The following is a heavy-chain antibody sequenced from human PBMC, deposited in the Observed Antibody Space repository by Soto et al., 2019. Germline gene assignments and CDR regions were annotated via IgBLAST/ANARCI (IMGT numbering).Heavy chain of an antibody. J-gene: IGHJ6*02. V-gene: IGHV1-69*13. D-gene: IGHD5-12*01. CDR2: IIPMFDTA. Sequence: SVKVSCKASGGSFTDSTINWVRQAPGQRLEWMGGIIPMFDTANYAEKFQGRATITADASTNTSFMEVSSLRSEDTAVYYCARSGTLTSYSYCTVVWGQGTMVTVSS. CDR1: GGSFTDST. CDR3: ARSGTLTSYSYCTVV.